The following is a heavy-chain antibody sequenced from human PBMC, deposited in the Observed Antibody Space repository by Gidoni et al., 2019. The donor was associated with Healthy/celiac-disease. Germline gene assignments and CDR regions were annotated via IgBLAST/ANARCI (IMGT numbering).Heavy chain of an antibody. Sequence: QVQLVESGGGVVQPGRSLRLSCAASGFTFSSYGMHWVRQAPGKGLEWVAVIWYDGSNKYYADSVKGRFTISRDNSKNTLYLQMNSLRAEDTAVYYCARGWGHTAMVLDYWGQGTLVTVSS. V-gene: IGHV3-33*01. D-gene: IGHD5-18*01. CDR3: ARGWGHTAMVLDY. CDR1: GFTFSSYG. CDR2: IWYDGSNK. J-gene: IGHJ4*02.